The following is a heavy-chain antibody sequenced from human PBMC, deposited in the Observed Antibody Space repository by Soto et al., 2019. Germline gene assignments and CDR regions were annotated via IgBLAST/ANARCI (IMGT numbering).Heavy chain of an antibody. D-gene: IGHD6-19*01. CDR2: IYYSGGT. Sequence: PSETLYLTYTVSGAALRSRGDFYTWVRQPPGKGLEWLVYIYYSGGTNYNPSLKSRVTISLDKSKSQFSLRLISVTAADTAVYYCTREQSDDNYFDPWGQGTLVTVSS. V-gene: IGHV4-61*08. CDR3: TREQSDDNYFDP. J-gene: IGHJ5*02. CDR1: GAALRSRGDF.